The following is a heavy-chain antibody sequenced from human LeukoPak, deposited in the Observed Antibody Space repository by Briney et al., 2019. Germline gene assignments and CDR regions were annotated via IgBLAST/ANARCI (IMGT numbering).Heavy chain of an antibody. J-gene: IGHJ4*02. CDR2: ISSSGSTI. Sequence: PGGSLRLSCAASRFTFSVYGMHWVRQAPGKGLEWVSYISSSGSTIYYADSVRGRFTISRDNAKNSLYLQMNSLRAEDTAVYYCARTVPRLLFDYWGQGTLVTVSS. D-gene: IGHD4-17*01. V-gene: IGHV3-48*04. CDR1: RFTFSVYG. CDR3: ARTVPRLLFDY.